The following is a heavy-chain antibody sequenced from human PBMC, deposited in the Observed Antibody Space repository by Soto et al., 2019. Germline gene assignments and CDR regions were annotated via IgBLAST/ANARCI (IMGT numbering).Heavy chain of an antibody. Sequence: QVQLQESGPGLVKPSQTLSLTCTVSGGSISSGGYYWSWIRQHPGKGLEWIGYIYYSGSTYYNPSLKSRVTLSVDTSKNQFSLKLSSVTAADTAVYYCARLYSWSTSLDYWGQGTLVTVSS. J-gene: IGHJ4*02. CDR1: GGSISSGGYY. D-gene: IGHD2-2*01. CDR2: IYYSGST. CDR3: ARLYSWSTSLDY. V-gene: IGHV4-31*03.